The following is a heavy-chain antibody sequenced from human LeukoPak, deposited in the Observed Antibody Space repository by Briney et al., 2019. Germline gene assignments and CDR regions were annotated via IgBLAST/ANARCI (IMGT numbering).Heavy chain of an antibody. J-gene: IGHJ6*02. V-gene: IGHV4-59*01. Sequence: PSETLSLTCTVSGGSISSYYWSWIRQPPGKGLEWIGYIYYSGSTNYNPSLKSRVTISVDTSKNQSSLKLSSVTTADTAVYYCARGVAATVGGYYYYGMDVWGQGTTVTVSS. CDR1: GGSISSYY. D-gene: IGHD2-15*01. CDR2: IYYSGST. CDR3: ARGVAATVGGYYYYGMDV.